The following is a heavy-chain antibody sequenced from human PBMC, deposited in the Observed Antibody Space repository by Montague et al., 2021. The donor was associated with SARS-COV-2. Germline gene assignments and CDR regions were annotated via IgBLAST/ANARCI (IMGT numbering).Heavy chain of an antibody. D-gene: IGHD4-17*01. Sequence: IYNSGTTYYNPSLKSRLTISIDTSTNQFSLKLTSVTAADTAVDYCARHLNYGDHSLDNWFHPWGQGTLVTV. J-gene: IGHJ5*02. CDR3: ARHLNYGDHSLDNWFHP. CDR2: IYNSGTT. V-gene: IGHV4-39*01.